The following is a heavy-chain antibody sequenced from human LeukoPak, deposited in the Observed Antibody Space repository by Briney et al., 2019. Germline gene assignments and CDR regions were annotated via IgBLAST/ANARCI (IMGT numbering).Heavy chain of an antibody. CDR2: ISSSGSTI. D-gene: IGHD6-19*01. J-gene: IGHJ4*02. CDR1: GFTFSSYE. CDR3: VRAYHSSGWYRIDY. V-gene: IGHV3-48*03. Sequence: GGSPRLSCAASGFTFSSYEMNWVRQAPGKGLEWVSYISSSGSTIYYADSVKGRFTISRDNAKHSLYLQMNSLRAEDTAVYYCVRAYHSSGWYRIDYWGQGTLVTVSS.